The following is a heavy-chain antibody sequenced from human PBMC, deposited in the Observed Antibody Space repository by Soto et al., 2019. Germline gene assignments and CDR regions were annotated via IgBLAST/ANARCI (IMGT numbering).Heavy chain of an antibody. CDR1: GYTFSTYD. D-gene: IGHD6-13*01. J-gene: IGHJ4*02. Sequence: ASVKFSCKASGYTFSTYDIDWVRLATGQVLECMVSMNPNSGNTEYXXKFEVGVXXTSDTSIAVAXMELTXLKSEHIARXHCARTMGGIAAAGNDNWRQGTLVTVSS. CDR2: MNPNSGNT. CDR3: ARTMGGIAAAGNDN. V-gene: IGHV1-8*01.